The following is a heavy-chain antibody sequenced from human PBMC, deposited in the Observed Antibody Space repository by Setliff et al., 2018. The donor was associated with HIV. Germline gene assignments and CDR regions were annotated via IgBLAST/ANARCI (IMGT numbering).Heavy chain of an antibody. CDR2: IGGNNGNR. Sequence: GASVKVSCKASGYTFSSYGFSWVRQAPGQGLEWMGWIGGNNGNRNYAQRLQGRVTMTTDTSTSTAYMELRSLRSDDTAVYYCAREGLLGIWGQGTMVTVSS. J-gene: IGHJ3*02. CDR1: GYTFSSYG. V-gene: IGHV1-18*01. D-gene: IGHD3-16*01. CDR3: AREGLLGI.